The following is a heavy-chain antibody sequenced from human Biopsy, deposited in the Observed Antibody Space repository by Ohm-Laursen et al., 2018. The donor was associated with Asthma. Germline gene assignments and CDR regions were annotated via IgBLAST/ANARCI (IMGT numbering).Heavy chain of an antibody. CDR1: GFSLSSSGAN. J-gene: IGHJ4*02. Sequence: TQTLTLTRSFSGFSLSSSGANVNWIRQPPGKALEWLARIDWEEDKFYSTSLRARLTTSKGSSEDQVVLTMTNMGPVDTATYYCTRHNDYWGPGILVTVSS. CDR2: IDWEEDK. V-gene: IGHV2-70*04. CDR3: TRHNDY. D-gene: IGHD1-14*01.